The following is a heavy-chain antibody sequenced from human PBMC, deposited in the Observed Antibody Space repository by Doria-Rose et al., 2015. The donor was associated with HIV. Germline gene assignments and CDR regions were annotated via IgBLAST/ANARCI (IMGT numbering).Heavy chain of an antibody. CDR3: ASQWERSSFDY. CDR2: IIPILDIV. D-gene: IGHD1-26*01. J-gene: IGHJ4*02. Sequence: WVRQAPGQGLEWIGRIIPILDIVNYALRFQGRVTITADESTSTAYMELSSLRSEDTAIYYCASQWERSSFDYWGQGTLVTVSS. V-gene: IGHV1-69*02.